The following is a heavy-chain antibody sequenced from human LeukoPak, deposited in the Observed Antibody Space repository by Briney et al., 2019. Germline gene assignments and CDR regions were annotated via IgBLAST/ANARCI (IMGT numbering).Heavy chain of an antibody. CDR3: ARGRLRGKTQITNDY. V-gene: IGHV3-48*01. J-gene: IGHJ4*02. CDR2: ISRSSSTI. D-gene: IGHD3-10*01. CDR1: GFTVSSNY. Sequence: AGGSLRLSCAASGFTVSSNYMSWVRQAPGKGLEWVSYISRSSSTIYYADSVKGRFTISRDNAKNSVYLQMNSLRAEDTAVYYCARGRLRGKTQITNDYWGQGTLVTVSS.